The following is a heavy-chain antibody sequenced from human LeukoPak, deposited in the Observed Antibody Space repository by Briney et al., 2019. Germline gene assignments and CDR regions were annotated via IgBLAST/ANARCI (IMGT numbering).Heavy chain of an antibody. CDR3: AKAFDRSGSYYSQQNDAFDI. J-gene: IGHJ3*02. CDR1: GFTFDDYA. Sequence: GGSLRLSCAASGFTFDDYAMHWVRQAPGKGLEWVSGIGWNSGSIGYADSVKGRFTISRDNAKNSLYLQMNSLRAEDTALYYCAKAFDRSGSYYSQQNDAFDIWGQGTMVTVSS. V-gene: IGHV3-9*01. D-gene: IGHD3-10*01. CDR2: IGWNSGSI.